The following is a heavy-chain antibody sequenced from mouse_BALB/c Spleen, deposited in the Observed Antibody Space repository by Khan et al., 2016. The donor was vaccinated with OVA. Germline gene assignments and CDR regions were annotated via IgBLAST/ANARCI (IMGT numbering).Heavy chain of an antibody. CDR1: GYSITSDYA. CDR3: SRDGSRYNYAMDY. Sequence: EVQLQESGPGLVKPSQSLSLTCTVTGYSITSDYAWNWIRQFPGNKLEWMGYISYSGSTNYNPALKSRISITRDTSKNQFFLQLNSVTTEDTATXYFSRDGSRYNYAMDYWGQGTSVTVSS. J-gene: IGHJ4*01. D-gene: IGHD2-3*01. CDR2: ISYSGST. V-gene: IGHV3-2*02.